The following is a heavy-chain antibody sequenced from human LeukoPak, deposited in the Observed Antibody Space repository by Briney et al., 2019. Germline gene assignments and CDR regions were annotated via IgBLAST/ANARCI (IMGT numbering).Heavy chain of an antibody. CDR1: GGSISSGGYS. V-gene: IGHV4-39*07. CDR3: ARVQQQLVFMRPICNWFDP. D-gene: IGHD6-13*01. CDR2: IYYSGST. J-gene: IGHJ5*02. Sequence: PSETLSLTCAVSGGSISSGGYSWSWIRQPPGKGLEWIGSIYYSGSTYYNPSLKSRVTISVDTSKNQFSLKLSSVTAADTAVYYCARVQQQLVFMRPICNWFDPWGQGTLVTVSS.